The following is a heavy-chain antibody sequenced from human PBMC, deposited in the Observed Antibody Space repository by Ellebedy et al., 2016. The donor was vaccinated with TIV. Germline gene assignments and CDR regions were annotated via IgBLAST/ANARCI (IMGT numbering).Heavy chain of an antibody. Sequence: AASVKVSCKASGYTFTGYYMHWVRQAPGQGLEWMGWINPNSGGTNYAQKFQGRVTMTRDTSISTAYMELSRLRSDDTAVYYCARLVAVAGHVPDYWGQGTLVTVSS. D-gene: IGHD6-19*01. J-gene: IGHJ4*02. CDR1: GYTFTGYY. CDR2: INPNSGGT. CDR3: ARLVAVAGHVPDY. V-gene: IGHV1-2*02.